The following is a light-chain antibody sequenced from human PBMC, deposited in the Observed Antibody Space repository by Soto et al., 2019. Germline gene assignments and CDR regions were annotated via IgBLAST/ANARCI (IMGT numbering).Light chain of an antibody. CDR3: QQYKSWPPIT. Sequence: EMLMTQSPDSLSVSPGETATLSCRASQSLNTDLAWYQQKPGQAPRLLLYGASTRATGISTRFSGGGSGTEFTLTISGLQSEDSAVYYCQQYKSWPPITFGQGTRLEI. J-gene: IGKJ5*01. CDR1: QSLNTD. CDR2: GAS. V-gene: IGKV3-15*01.